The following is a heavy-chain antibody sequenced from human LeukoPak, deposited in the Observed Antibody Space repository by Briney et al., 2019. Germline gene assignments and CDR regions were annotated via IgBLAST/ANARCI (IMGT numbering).Heavy chain of an antibody. Sequence: KPSQTLSLTCTVSGGSISSGGYYWSWIRQHPGKGLEWIGYIYYSGSTYYNPSLKSRVTISVDTSKNQFSLKLSSVTAADTAVYYCARGPAVRYSGYVNDYYYGMDVWGQGTTVTVSS. CDR2: IYYSGST. J-gene: IGHJ6*02. CDR1: GGSISSGGYY. CDR3: ARGPAVRYSGYVNDYYYGMDV. D-gene: IGHD5-12*01. V-gene: IGHV4-31*03.